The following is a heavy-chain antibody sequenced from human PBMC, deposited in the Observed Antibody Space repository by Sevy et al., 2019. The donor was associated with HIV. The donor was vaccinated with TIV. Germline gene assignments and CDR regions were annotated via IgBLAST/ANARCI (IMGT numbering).Heavy chain of an antibody. D-gene: IGHD3-22*01. J-gene: IGHJ4*02. CDR1: GFTFSRYA. V-gene: IGHV3-23*01. CDR2: ISDSGGSGDKT. CDR3: ARKYDSSGYFDY. Sequence: GESLKISCAASGFTFSRYAMNWVRQAPGKGLEWVSGISDSGGSGDKTNYADSVKGRFTISRDDSKNSLYLQLNSLRAEDTAIYYCARKYDSSGYFDYWGQGTLVTVSS.